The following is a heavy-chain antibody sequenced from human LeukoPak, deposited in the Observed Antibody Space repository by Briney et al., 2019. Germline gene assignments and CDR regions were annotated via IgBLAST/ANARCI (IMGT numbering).Heavy chain of an antibody. Sequence: GGSLRLSCTVSGFTFSRYWMTWVRQAPGKGLEWVANMNQDGNEKYYVDSVKGRFTISRDNAKDSLYLQMNSLRAEDTAVYYCARQSTGSYYFESWGQGTLVTVSS. CDR2: MNQDGNEK. V-gene: IGHV3-7*01. CDR3: ARQSTGSYYFES. CDR1: GFTFSRYW. D-gene: IGHD3-9*01. J-gene: IGHJ4*02.